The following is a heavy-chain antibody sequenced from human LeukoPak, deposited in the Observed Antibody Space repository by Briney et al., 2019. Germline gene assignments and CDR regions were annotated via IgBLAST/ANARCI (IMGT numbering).Heavy chain of an antibody. Sequence: SETLSLTCTVSGYSISSGYYWGWIPQPPGKGLEWIGSIYHSGSTYYSPSLKSRVTISVDTSKNQFSLKLSSVTAADTAVYYCARIPTNAVPAAHNGFDIWGQGTMLTVSS. V-gene: IGHV4-38-2*02. D-gene: IGHD2-2*01. CDR1: GYSISSGYY. J-gene: IGHJ3*02. CDR2: IYHSGST. CDR3: ARIPTNAVPAAHNGFDI.